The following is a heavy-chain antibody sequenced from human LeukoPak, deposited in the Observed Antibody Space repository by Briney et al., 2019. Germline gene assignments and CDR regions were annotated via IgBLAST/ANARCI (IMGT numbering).Heavy chain of an antibody. CDR1: GGSFSGYY. CDR2: INHSGST. Sequence: SETLSLTCAVYGGSFSGYYWSWIRQPPGKGLEWIGEINHSGSTNYNPSLKSRVTISVDTSKNQFSLKLSSVTAADTAVYYCARIRGSSSSGDYWGQGTLVTVPS. V-gene: IGHV4-34*01. D-gene: IGHD6-6*01. J-gene: IGHJ4*02. CDR3: ARIRGSSSSGDY.